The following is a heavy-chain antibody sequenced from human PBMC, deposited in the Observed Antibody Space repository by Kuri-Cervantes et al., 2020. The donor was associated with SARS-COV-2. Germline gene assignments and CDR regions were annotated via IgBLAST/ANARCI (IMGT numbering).Heavy chain of an antibody. D-gene: IGHD3-10*01. CDR2: IYYSGST. V-gene: IGHV4-31*03. J-gene: IGHJ6*02. CDR1: GGSISSGGYY. CDR3: ARGAFGYYGMDV. Sequence: LRLSCTVSGGSISSGGYYWSWIRQHPGKGLEWIGYIYYSGSTYYNPSLKSRVTISVDTSKNQFSLKLSSVTAADTAVYYCARGAFGYYGMDVWGQGTTVTVSS.